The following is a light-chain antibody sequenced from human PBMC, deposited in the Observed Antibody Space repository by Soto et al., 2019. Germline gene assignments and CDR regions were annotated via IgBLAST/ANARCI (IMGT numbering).Light chain of an antibody. V-gene: IGKV3-11*01. CDR1: QSVSSY. J-gene: IGKJ2*01. Sequence: EIVLKQSPATLSLSPGERATLSCRASQSVSSYLAWYQQKPGQAPRLLIYDASNRATGIPARFSGSGSGTDFTLTLSSLEPEDFAVYYCQQRSNWLYTFGQGTKLEIK. CDR2: DAS. CDR3: QQRSNWLYT.